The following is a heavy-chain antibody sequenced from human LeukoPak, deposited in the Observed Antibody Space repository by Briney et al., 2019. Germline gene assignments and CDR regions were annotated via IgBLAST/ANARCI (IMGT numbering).Heavy chain of an antibody. V-gene: IGHV3-30*02. J-gene: IGHJ4*02. Sequence: PGGSLRLSCAASGFTFTNYGMHWVRQAPGKELDWVAFIRYDGSNKYYADSVKGRFTISRDNSKNTLYLEMNNLRAEDTAVYYCAKGGSSSYFFDYWGQGTLVTVSS. CDR1: GFTFTNYG. CDR2: IRYDGSNK. CDR3: AKGGSSSYFFDY. D-gene: IGHD6-6*01.